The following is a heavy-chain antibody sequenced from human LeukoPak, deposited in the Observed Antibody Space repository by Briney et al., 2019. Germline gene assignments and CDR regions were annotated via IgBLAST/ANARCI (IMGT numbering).Heavy chain of an antibody. J-gene: IGHJ6*03. Sequence: SETLSLTCTVSGGSISSYYWSWIRQPAGKGLEWIGRIYTSGSTNYNPSLKSRVTMSVDTSKNQFSLKLSSVTAADTAVYYCARAVVVPADYYYYYYMDVWGKGTTVTISS. CDR2: IYTSGST. V-gene: IGHV4-4*07. CDR3: ARAVVVPADYYYYYYMDV. D-gene: IGHD2-2*01. CDR1: GGSISSYY.